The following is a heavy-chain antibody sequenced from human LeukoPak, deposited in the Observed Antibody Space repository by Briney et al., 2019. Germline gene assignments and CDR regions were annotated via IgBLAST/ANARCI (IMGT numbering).Heavy chain of an antibody. CDR1: GGTFSSYA. Sequence: EASVKVSCKASGGTFSSYAISWVRQAPGQGLEWMGGIIPVFGTANYAQKFQVRVTITADESTSTAYMELSSLRSEDTAVYYCARGNILRYFDWLLSVDAFDIWGQGTMVTVSS. CDR2: IIPVFGTA. CDR3: ARGNILRYFDWLLSVDAFDI. J-gene: IGHJ3*02. D-gene: IGHD3-9*01. V-gene: IGHV1-69*13.